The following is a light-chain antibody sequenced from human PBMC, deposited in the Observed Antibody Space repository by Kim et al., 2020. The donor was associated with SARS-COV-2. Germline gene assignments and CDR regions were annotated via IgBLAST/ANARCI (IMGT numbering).Light chain of an antibody. J-gene: IGLJ1*01. CDR3: SSYTSRSTLV. CDR1: RSDVGGYNY. V-gene: IGLV2-14*04. Sequence: GQSKTICCTGSRSDVGGYNYVSWYQQHPGKAPKLMIYDVNNRPAGVSYRFAASTAGKVASLTSSGVQAEDEADYYWSSYTSRSTLVFGTGTQVTVL. CDR2: DVN.